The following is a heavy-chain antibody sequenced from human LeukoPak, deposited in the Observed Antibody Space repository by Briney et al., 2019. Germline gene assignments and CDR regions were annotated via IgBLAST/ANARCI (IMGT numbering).Heavy chain of an antibody. CDR1: GFPFSSYA. J-gene: IGHJ4*02. CDR2: ISGSGGST. CDR3: AKEWFLYGIPDY. V-gene: IGHV3-23*01. Sequence: GSLLLSCAASGFPFSSYAMSWVRQAPGKGLEWVSAISGSGGSTYYADSVKGRFTISRDNSKNTLYLQMNSLRAEDTAVYYCAKEWFLYGIPDYWGQGTLVTVSS. D-gene: IGHD2-21*01.